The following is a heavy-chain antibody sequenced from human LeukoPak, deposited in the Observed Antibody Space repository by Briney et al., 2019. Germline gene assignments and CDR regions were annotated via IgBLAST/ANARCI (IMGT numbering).Heavy chain of an antibody. J-gene: IGHJ6*02. D-gene: IGHD6-13*01. CDR3: ASFSSSWYQDYYYGMDV. CDR1: GGSISSSSYY. CDR2: VYYSGST. Sequence: SETLSLTCTVSGGSISSSSYYWGWIRQPPGKGLEWIGSVYYSGSTYYNPSLKSRVTISVDTSKNQFSLKLSSVTAADTAVYYCASFSSSWYQDYYYGMDVWGQGTTVTVSS. V-gene: IGHV4-39*01.